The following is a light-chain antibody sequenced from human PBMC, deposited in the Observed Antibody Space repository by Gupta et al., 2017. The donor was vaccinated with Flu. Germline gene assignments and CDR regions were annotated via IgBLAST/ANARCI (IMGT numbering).Light chain of an antibody. CDR3: QQRSSWPST. CDR1: QSVGNF. Sequence: PGERATLSWRASQSVGNFLAWYQQKPGQPPRLLMCSASTRTTGIPARFSGNGSGTDFTLTISSLEPEDFAVYYCQQRSSWPSTFGQGTRVEIK. V-gene: IGKV3-11*01. J-gene: IGKJ1*01. CDR2: SAS.